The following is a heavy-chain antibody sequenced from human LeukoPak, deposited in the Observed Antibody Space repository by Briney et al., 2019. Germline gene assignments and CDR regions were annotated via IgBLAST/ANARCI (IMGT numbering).Heavy chain of an antibody. V-gene: IGHV4-34*01. CDR1: GGSFSGYD. CDR3: ARGLGWKVTPMGLFYMDV. J-gene: IGHJ6*03. CDR2: INYGGDT. D-gene: IGHD1-1*01. Sequence: SETLSLTCGVDGGSFSGYDWSWVRQPPGKGLEWIGEINYGGDTNYNPSLKSRVTISVDTSKNQFSLKVRSVTAADTAVYFCARGLGWKVTPMGLFYMDVWGEGATVTVFS.